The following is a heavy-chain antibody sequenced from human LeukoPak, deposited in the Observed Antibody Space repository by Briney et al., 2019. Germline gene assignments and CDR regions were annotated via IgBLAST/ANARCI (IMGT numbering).Heavy chain of an antibody. CDR3: ARGTLVATIVGYYYGMDV. CDR1: GGSISSGSYY. J-gene: IGHJ6*02. Sequence: SQTLSLTCTVSGGSISSGSYYWSWIRQPAGKGLEWIGRIYTSGSTNYNPSLKSRVTISVDTSKNQFSLKLSSVTAADTAVYYCARGTLVATIVGYYYGMDVWGQGTTVTVSS. D-gene: IGHD5-12*01. V-gene: IGHV4-61*02. CDR2: IYTSGST.